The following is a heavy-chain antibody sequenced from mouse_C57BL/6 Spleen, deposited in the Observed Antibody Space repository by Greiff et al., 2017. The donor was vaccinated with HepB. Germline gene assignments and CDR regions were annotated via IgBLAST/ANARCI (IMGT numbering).Heavy chain of an antibody. CDR2: IYPGDGDT. Sequence: VKLVESGAELVKPGASVKISCKASGYAFSSYWMNWVKQRPGKGLEWIGQIYPGDGDTNYNGKFKGKATLTADKSSSTAYVQLSSLTSEDSAVYFCARGGIYGAFDYWGQGTTLTVSS. CDR3: ARGGIYGAFDY. V-gene: IGHV1-80*01. D-gene: IGHD1-1*01. CDR1: GYAFSSYW. J-gene: IGHJ2*01.